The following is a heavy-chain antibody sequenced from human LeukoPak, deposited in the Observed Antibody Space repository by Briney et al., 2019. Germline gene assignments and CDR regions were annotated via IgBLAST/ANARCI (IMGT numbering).Heavy chain of an antibody. Sequence: SETLSLTCTVSGGSISGSSYYWGWIRQPPGKGLEWIGSIYYSGSTNYNPSLKSRVTISVDTSKNQFSLKLSSVTAADTAVYYCARSRYYYDSSGYYMEATHNWFDPWGQGTLVTVSS. CDR2: IYYSGST. CDR3: ARSRYYYDSSGYYMEATHNWFDP. CDR1: GGSISGSSYY. D-gene: IGHD3-22*01. V-gene: IGHV4-39*07. J-gene: IGHJ5*02.